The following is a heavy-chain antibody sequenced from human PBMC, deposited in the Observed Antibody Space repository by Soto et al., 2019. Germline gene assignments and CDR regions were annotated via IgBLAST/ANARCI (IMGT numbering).Heavy chain of an antibody. CDR1: GFTFSRFA. CDR2: IDGSGQTS. D-gene: IGHD3-3*01. Sequence: GGSLRVSFAGSGFTFSRFAMSWVRQVPGKGLEWVSAIDGSGQTSYYEDSVKVRFTVSRDNSKNTLYLQMNSLSAEDTAVYYCAKDQSKPALSREVTLXWGQGTLFTVSX. V-gene: IGHV3-23*01. CDR3: AKDQSKPALSREVTLX. J-gene: IGHJ4*02.